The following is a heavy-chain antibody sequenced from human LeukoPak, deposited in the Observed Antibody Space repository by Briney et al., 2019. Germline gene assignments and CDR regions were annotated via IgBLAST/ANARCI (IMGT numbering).Heavy chain of an antibody. CDR2: IYHSGST. CDR3: ASGITIFGVVISPTDY. V-gene: IGHV4-59*08. Sequence: SETLSLTCTVSGGSISSYYWSWIRQPPGKGLEWIGSIYHSGSTYYNPSLKSRVSISVDTSKNQFSLKLSSVTAADTAVYYCASGITIFGVVISPTDYWGQGTLVTVSS. CDR1: GGSISSYY. D-gene: IGHD3-3*01. J-gene: IGHJ4*02.